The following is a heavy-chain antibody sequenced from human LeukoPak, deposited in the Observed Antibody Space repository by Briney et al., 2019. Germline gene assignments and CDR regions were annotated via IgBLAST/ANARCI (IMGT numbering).Heavy chain of an antibody. J-gene: IGHJ6*02. CDR3: ASNYYYCMDV. V-gene: IGHV4-4*02. Sequence: SETLSLTCPVSGXSISSDNWWSWVRQPPGKELEWIGEIYHSGNTNYNPSLKSRVTISVDKSKNQFSLNLSSVTAADTAVYYCASNYYYCMDVWGQGTTVTVSS. CDR1: GXSISSDNW. CDR2: IYHSGNT.